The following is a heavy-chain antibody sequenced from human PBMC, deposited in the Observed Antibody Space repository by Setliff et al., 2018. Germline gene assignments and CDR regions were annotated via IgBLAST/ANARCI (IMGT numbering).Heavy chain of an antibody. J-gene: IGHJ4*01. Sequence: SETLSLTCTVSGGSISSSSYYWGWIRQPPGKGLEWIGSIYYSGSTYYNPSLKSRVTISVDTSKNQFSLKLSSVTAADTAVYYCARRETYYNFWSGYYAYWG. CDR3: ARRETYYNFWSGYYAY. V-gene: IGHV4-39*07. CDR2: IYYSGST. CDR1: GGSISSSSYY. D-gene: IGHD3-3*01.